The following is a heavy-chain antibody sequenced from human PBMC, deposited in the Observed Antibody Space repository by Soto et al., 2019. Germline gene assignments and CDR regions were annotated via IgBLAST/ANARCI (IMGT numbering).Heavy chain of an antibody. CDR1: GGSISSGGYS. CDR2: IYDSGTT. V-gene: IGHV4-30-2*01. J-gene: IGHJ6*02. D-gene: IGHD4-17*01. Sequence: QLQLQESGSGLVKPSQTLSLTCAVSGGSISSGGYSWTWIRQPPEKGLEWIGYIYDSGTTYYNPAINSRVTISVDRAKNQFSLKLSSVTAADTAVYYCARAHYGDYGYGMDVWGQGTTVTVSS. CDR3: ARAHYGDYGYGMDV.